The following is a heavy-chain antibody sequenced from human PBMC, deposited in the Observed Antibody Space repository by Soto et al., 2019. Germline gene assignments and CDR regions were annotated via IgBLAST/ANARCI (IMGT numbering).Heavy chain of an antibody. CDR1: GFTFSSYW. CDR3: ARDLGPWSSGWYG. V-gene: IGHV3-7*05. CDR2: INGDGSEK. Sequence: GGSLRLSCAASGFTFSSYWMSWVRQAPGIGLEWVANINGDGSEKNYVDSAKGRFTISRDNAKNSLYLQMNGLRVEDTAVYYCARDLGPWSSGWYGWGPGTQVTVSS. D-gene: IGHD6-19*01. J-gene: IGHJ4*02.